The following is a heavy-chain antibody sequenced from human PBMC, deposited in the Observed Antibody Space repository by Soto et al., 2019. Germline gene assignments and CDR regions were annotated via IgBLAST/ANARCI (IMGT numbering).Heavy chain of an antibody. CDR3: ARDPNIVVVPAAIYYYYGMDV. CDR1: GLSFSSYG. V-gene: IGHV3-30*03. Sequence: GGSLRLSCADSGLSFSSYGMHWVRQAPGEGLEWVAAISYDGSEKYYVDSVKGRFTISRDNAKNSLYLQMNSLRAEDTAVYYCARDPNIVVVPAAIYYYYGMDVWGQGTTVTVSS. J-gene: IGHJ6*02. CDR2: ISYDGSEK. D-gene: IGHD2-2*01.